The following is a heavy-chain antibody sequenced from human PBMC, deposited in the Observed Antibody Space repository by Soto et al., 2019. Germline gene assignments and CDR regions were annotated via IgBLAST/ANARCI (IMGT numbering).Heavy chain of an antibody. Sequence: PGGSLRLSCAASGFTFSSYSMNWVRQAPGKGLEWVSSISSSSSYIYYADSVKGRFTISRDNAKNSLYLQMNSLRAEGTAVYYCARDIAAAGTNYFDYWGQGTLVTVSS. V-gene: IGHV3-21*01. CDR2: ISSSSSYI. CDR3: ARDIAAAGTNYFDY. CDR1: GFTFSSYS. D-gene: IGHD6-13*01. J-gene: IGHJ4*02.